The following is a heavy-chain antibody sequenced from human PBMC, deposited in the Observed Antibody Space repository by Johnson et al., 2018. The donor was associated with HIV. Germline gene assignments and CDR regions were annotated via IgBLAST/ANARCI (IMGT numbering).Heavy chain of an antibody. CDR1: GFTVSSNY. CDR3: ARGSITIFGGLDAFDI. V-gene: IGHV3-66*01. D-gene: IGHD3-3*01. CDR2: IYSGGST. J-gene: IGHJ3*02. Sequence: VQLVESGGGVVQPGRSLRLSCAASGFTVSSNYMSWVRQAPGKGLEWVSVIYSGGSTYYADSVKGRFTISRDNSKNTLYLQMNSLRAEDTAVYYCARGSITIFGGLDAFDIWGQGTMVTVSS.